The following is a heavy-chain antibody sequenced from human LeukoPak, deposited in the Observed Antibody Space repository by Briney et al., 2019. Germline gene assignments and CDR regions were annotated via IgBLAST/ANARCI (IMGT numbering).Heavy chain of an antibody. CDR3: ARDRWAARANVNWFDP. CDR2: IIPIFGTA. D-gene: IGHD5-18*01. V-gene: IGHV1-69*05. CDR1: GGTFSSYA. J-gene: IGHJ5*02. Sequence: SVKVSCKASGGTFSSYAISWVRQAPGQGLEWMGRIIPIFGTANYAQKFQGRVTITTDESTSTAYMELSSLRSEDTAVYYFARDRWAARANVNWFDPWGQGTLVTVSS.